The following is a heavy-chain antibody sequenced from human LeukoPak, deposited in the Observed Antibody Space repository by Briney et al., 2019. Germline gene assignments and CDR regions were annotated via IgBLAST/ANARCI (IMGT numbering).Heavy chain of an antibody. CDR2: INNDGSST. V-gene: IGHV3-74*01. CDR1: GFTFSSYW. J-gene: IGHJ4*02. Sequence: GGSLRLSCADSGFTFSSYWMHWVRQAPGKGLVWVSRINNDGSSTNYADSVKGRFTISRDNSKNTLYLQMNSLRAEDTAVYYCAGDHYYFRSSGYLSFLKRGGYFDYWGQGTLVTVSS. CDR3: AGDHYYFRSSGYLSFLKRGGYFDY. D-gene: IGHD3-22*01.